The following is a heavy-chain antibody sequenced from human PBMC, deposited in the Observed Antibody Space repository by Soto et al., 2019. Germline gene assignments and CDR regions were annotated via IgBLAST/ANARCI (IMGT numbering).Heavy chain of an antibody. J-gene: IGHJ3*02. D-gene: IGHD3-3*01. CDR3: AGGFYYFWSGYFDAFDI. Sequence: QVQLQESGPGLVKPSETLSLTCTVSGGSISSYYWSWIRQPPGKGLEWIGYIYYSGSTNYNPSLRSRVTISVDTSKNQFSLKLSSVIAVDTAVYYCAGGFYYFWSGYFDAFDIWGQGTMVTVSS. V-gene: IGHV4-59*01. CDR1: GGSISSYY. CDR2: IYYSGST.